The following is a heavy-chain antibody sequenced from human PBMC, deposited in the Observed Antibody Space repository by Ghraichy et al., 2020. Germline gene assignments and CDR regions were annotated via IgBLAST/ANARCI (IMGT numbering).Heavy chain of an antibody. CDR1: GFTVTTNY. CDR3: AIGTSWSSYYLDY. Sequence: GGSLRLSCAASGFTVTTNYMSWVRLAPGKGLEWVSLIYTGGKTYYTDSVKGRFTSSRDNSKSTVYHQMNRLRAEDTAVYYCAIGTSWSSYYLDYWGQGTLVTVSS. V-gene: IGHV3-66*01. CDR2: IYTGGKT. J-gene: IGHJ4*02. D-gene: IGHD6-13*01.